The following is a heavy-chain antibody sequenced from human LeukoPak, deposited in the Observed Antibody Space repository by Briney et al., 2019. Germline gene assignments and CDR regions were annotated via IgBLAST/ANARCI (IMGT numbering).Heavy chain of an antibody. V-gene: IGHV4-34*01. J-gene: IGHJ4*02. CDR2: INHSGST. D-gene: IGHD2-2*01. CDR3: ARGLYRGHYFDY. CDR1: GGSFSGYY. Sequence: SETLSLTCAVYGGSFSGYYWSWIRQPPGKGLEWIGEINHSGSTNYNPSLKSRVTISVDTSKNQFSPKLGSVTAADTAVYYCARGLYRGHYFDYWGQGTLVTVSS.